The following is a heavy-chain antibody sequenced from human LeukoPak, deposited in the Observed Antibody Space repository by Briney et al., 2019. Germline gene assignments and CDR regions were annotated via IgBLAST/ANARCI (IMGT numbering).Heavy chain of an antibody. CDR3: ARHRGYSGGFDY. CDR2: IYTSGST. V-gene: IGHV4-61*09. CDR1: GGSISSGSYY. Sequence: IPSETLSLTCTVSGGSISSGSYYWSWIRQPAGKGLEWIGHIYTSGSTNYNPSLKSRVTISVDTSKNLFSLKLTSVTAADTAVYYCARHRGYSGGFDYWGQGTLVTVSS. D-gene: IGHD5-12*01. J-gene: IGHJ4*02.